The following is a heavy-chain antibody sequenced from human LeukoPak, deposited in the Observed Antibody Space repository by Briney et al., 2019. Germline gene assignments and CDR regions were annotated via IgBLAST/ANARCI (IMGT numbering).Heavy chain of an antibody. CDR3: AKAGGIVVVAAYLDY. V-gene: IGHV3-23*01. CDR2: ISGSGGST. D-gene: IGHD2-15*01. J-gene: IGHJ4*02. CDR1: GFTFSSYA. Sequence: GGSLRLSCAASGFTFSSYAMSWVRQAPGKGLEWVSAISGSGGSTYYADSVKGRFTISRDNSKNTLYLQMNSLRAEDTAVYYCAKAGGIVVVAAYLDYWGQGTLVTVSS.